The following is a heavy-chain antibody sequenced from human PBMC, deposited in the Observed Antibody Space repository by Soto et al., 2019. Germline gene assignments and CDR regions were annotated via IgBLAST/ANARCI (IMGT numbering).Heavy chain of an antibody. D-gene: IGHD2-15*01. J-gene: IGHJ4*02. V-gene: IGHV3-33*01. Sequence: QVQLVESGGGVVQPGRPLRLSCAASGFTFSNYGMHWVRQAPGKGLEWVAVIWYDGSNKYYADSVKGRFTISRDNSKNTLYLQMNSLRAEDTAVYYCARDGYCSGGSCYSVPVFDYWGQGTLVTVSS. CDR3: ARDGYCSGGSCYSVPVFDY. CDR1: GFTFSNYG. CDR2: IWYDGSNK.